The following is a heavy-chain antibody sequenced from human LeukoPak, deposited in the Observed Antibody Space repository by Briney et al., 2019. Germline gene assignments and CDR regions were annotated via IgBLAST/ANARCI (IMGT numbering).Heavy chain of an antibody. V-gene: IGHV3-30*18. Sequence: GGSLRLSCAASGFTFSSYGMHWVRQAPGKGLKWVAVISYDGSNKYYADSVKGRFTISRDSSKNTLYLQMNSLRAEDAAIYFCAKQGQCTSTSCSREVDYWGQGTLVTVSS. CDR3: AKQGQCTSTSCSREVDY. CDR1: GFTFSSYG. CDR2: ISYDGSNK. D-gene: IGHD2-2*01. J-gene: IGHJ4*02.